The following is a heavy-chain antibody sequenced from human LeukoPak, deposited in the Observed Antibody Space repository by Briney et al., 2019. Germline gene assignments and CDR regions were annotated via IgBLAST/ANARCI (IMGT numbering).Heavy chain of an antibody. CDR1: GFTFSSYA. CDR2: ISGSGGST. D-gene: IGHD6-13*01. CDR3: AKAPYRSSWYYFDY. V-gene: IGHV3-23*01. J-gene: IGHJ4*02. Sequence: GGSLRLSCAASGFTFSSYAMSWVRQAPGKGLQWVSAISGSGGSTYYADSVKGRFTISRDNSKNTLYLQMNSLTAEDTAVYYCAKAPYRSSWYYFDYWGQGTLVTVSS.